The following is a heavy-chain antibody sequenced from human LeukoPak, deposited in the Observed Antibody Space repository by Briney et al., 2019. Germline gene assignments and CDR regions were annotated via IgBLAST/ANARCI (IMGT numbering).Heavy chain of an antibody. CDR1: GYTFTSYG. CDR2: ISAYNGNT. V-gene: IGHV1-18*01. Sequence: ASVKVPCKASGYTFTSYGISWVRQAPGQGLEWMGWISAYNGNTNYAQKLQGRVTMTTDTSTSTAYMELRSLRSDDTAMYYCAREGFWSGYSSYYFDYWGQGTLVTVSS. D-gene: IGHD3-3*01. CDR3: AREGFWSGYSSYYFDY. J-gene: IGHJ4*02.